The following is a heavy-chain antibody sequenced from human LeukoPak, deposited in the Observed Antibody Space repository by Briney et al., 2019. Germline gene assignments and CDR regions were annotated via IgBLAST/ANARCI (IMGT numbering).Heavy chain of an antibody. CDR3: TKCLAEPGMCYFDY. CDR2: ISGRGANT. D-gene: IGHD6-13*01. CDR1: GFTFNDYA. V-gene: IGHV3-23*01. J-gene: IGHJ4*02. Sequence: GGSLRLSCTASGFTFNDYAMSWARQAPGKGLEWVSTISGRGANTYYADSVKGRFTITRDNSKNTLSLQLSSLRVEDTAVYYCTKCLAEPGMCYFDYWGQRTLVTVSS.